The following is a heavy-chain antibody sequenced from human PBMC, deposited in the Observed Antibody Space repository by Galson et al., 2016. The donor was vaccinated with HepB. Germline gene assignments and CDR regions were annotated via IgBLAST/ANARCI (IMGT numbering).Heavy chain of an antibody. V-gene: IGHV3-7*01. J-gene: IGHJ4*02. D-gene: IGHD2-8*01. CDR3: VRGLYCSNGVCYTGDY. CDR1: GFSFNTYW. CDR2: IKEDGREK. Sequence: SLRLSCAASGFSFNTYWMTWVRQAPGKGLEWVANIKEDGREKHYVDSVKGRFTISRDNAKDSLYLQMNSLRPEDTAVYYCVRGLYCSNGVCYTGDYWGQGTLVTVSS.